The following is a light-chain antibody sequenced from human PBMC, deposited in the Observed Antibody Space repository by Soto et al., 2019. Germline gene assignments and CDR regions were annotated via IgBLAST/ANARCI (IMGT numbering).Light chain of an antibody. J-gene: IGKJ4*01. CDR2: AAS. V-gene: IGKV1-27*01. CDR1: PGISNY. CDR3: QRYISAPLT. Sequence: DIQMTQSPSSLSASVGDRVTITCRASPGISNYLAWYQQKPGRVPKLLIYAASTLQSGVPSRFSGSGSGTDFTLTISGLQPEDVATYYCQRYISAPLTLGGGTKVDIK.